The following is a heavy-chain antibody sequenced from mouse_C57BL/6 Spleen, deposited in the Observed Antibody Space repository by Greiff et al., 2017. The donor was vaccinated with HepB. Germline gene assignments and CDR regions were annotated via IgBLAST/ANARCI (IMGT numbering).Heavy chain of an antibody. Sequence: VQLQQPGAELVRPGSSVKLSCKASGYTFTSYWMHWVKQRPRQGLEWIGNIDPSDSETHYNQKFKDKATLTVDKSSSTAYMQLSSLTSEDSAVYYCARSGGNYDYAMDYWGQGTSVTVSS. CDR2: IDPSDSET. V-gene: IGHV1-52*01. CDR1: GYTFTSYW. D-gene: IGHD2-1*01. J-gene: IGHJ4*01. CDR3: ARSGGNYDYAMDY.